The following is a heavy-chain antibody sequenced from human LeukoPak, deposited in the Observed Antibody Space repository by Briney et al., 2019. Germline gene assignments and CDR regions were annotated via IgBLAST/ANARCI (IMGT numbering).Heavy chain of an antibody. V-gene: IGHV3-74*01. CDR3: ARQRTIGDYDY. Sequence: GGSLRLSCVASGFTFSNYWMHWVRQAPGKGLMWAARISYDGSSADHADSVKGRFTISRDNAKNTLYLQMNSLRVEDTGVYYCARQRTIGDYDYWGQGTLVTVSS. CDR2: ISYDGSSA. D-gene: IGHD3-16*01. CDR1: GFTFSNYW. J-gene: IGHJ4*02.